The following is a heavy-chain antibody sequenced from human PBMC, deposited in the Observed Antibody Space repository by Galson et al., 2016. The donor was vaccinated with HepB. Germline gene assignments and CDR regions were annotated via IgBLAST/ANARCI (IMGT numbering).Heavy chain of an antibody. CDR3: ALTTISAHPYFDY. D-gene: IGHD2-21*02. J-gene: IGHJ4*02. Sequence: TLSLTCTVSGVSISSVSYYWGWIRQPAGKGLEWIGRIYTNGGANYNPSLKSRVTISIDSSENQFFLNLTSVTAADTAVYYCALTTISAHPYFDYWGQGTLVIVSS. CDR1: GVSISSVSYY. V-gene: IGHV4-61*02. CDR2: IYTNGGA.